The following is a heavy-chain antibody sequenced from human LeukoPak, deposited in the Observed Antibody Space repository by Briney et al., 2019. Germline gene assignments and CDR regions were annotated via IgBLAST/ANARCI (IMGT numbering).Heavy chain of an antibody. CDR2: LSAGKQIP. D-gene: IGHD6-13*01. CDR3: ARGRSRIAAAGSWFDP. Sequence: AGGSLRLSCLASGFTFSTYSLSWVRQAPGKGLEWVSALSAGKQIPYYADSVKGRFTVSRDNSKNTLYLQLSSLRAEDTAVYYCARGRSRIAAAGSWFDPWGQGTLVTVSS. J-gene: IGHJ5*02. V-gene: IGHV3-23*01. CDR1: GFTFSTYS.